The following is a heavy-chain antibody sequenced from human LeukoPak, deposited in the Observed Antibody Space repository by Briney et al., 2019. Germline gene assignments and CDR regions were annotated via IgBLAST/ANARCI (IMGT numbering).Heavy chain of an antibody. CDR2: MYYSGST. J-gene: IGHJ4*02. CDR3: ARAPAGCGGTCPFDY. Sequence: SETLSLTCTVSSGSISSTSYYWGWIRQPPGMGLEWIGSMYYSGSTYYNPSLKSRVTISVDTSNNQFSLKLTSVTAADTALYYCARAPAGCGGTCPFDYWGQGTLITVSS. V-gene: IGHV4-39*07. CDR1: SGSISSTSYY. D-gene: IGHD2-21*01.